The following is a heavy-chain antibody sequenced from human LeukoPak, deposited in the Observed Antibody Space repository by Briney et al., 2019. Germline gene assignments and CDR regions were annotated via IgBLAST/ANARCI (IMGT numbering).Heavy chain of an antibody. D-gene: IGHD2-2*01. CDR1: GGSISSRSHY. Sequence: SETLSLTCTVSGGSISSRSHYWVWMRQPPGTGLEWIGSIYSSGGTYYRPSLESRVTVAVDTSKNQFSLILTSVTAADTAVYYCVRRSDCSTTSCYFYHGMDVWGQGTTVTVSS. CDR2: IYSSGGT. J-gene: IGHJ6*02. V-gene: IGHV4-39*01. CDR3: VRRSDCSTTSCYFYHGMDV.